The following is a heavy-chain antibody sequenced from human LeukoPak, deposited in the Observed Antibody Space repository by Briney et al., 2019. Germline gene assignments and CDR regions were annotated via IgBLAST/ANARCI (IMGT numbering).Heavy chain of an antibody. Sequence: GASVKVSCKASGYTFTSYDISRVRQAPGQGLEWMGWISAYNGNTNYAQKFQGRVTMTTDTSTSTAYMELRSLRSDDTAVYYCARYSNENCGGDCYYFDYWGQGTLVTVSS. CDR3: ARYSNENCGGDCYYFDY. CDR2: ISAYNGNT. D-gene: IGHD2-21*01. CDR1: GYTFTSYD. V-gene: IGHV1-18*01. J-gene: IGHJ4*02.